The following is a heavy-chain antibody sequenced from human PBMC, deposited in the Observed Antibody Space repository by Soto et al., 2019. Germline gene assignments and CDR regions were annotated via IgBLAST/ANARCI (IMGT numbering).Heavy chain of an antibody. J-gene: IGHJ6*03. CDR1: GGSVSSYW. CDR2: IYPGDSDT. V-gene: IGHV5-51*01. CDR3: ARSGSYPAYYHYLDV. Sequence: EPLRSSGKGPGGSVSSYWIGWVRQMPGKGLEWMGIIYPGDSDTRCSPSFQGQVTISADKSISTAYLQWSSLKASDTAMYYCARSGSYPAYYHYLDVWGNGTTVTVSS. D-gene: IGHD1-26*01.